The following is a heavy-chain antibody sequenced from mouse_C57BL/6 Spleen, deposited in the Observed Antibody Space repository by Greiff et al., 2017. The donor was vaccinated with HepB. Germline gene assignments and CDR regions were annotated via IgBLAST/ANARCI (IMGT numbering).Heavy chain of an antibody. D-gene: IGHD2-2*01. V-gene: IGHV2-6*03. J-gene: IGHJ3*01. CDR1: GFSLTSYG. CDR2: IWSDGST. Sequence: VAPSQSLSITCTVSGFSLTSYGVHWVRQPPGKGLEWLVVIWSDGSTTYNSALKSRLSISKDNSKSQVFLKMNSLQTDDTAMYYCARDYGYDEGAWFAYWGQGTLVTVSA. CDR3: ARDYGYDEGAWFAY.